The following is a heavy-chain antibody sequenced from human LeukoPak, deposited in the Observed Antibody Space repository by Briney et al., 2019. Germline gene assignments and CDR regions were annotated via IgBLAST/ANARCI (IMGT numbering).Heavy chain of an antibody. CDR2: ISYDGSNK. CDR3: AKGNLYSTAILTSYPSLDY. V-gene: IGHV3-30*04. CDR1: GFTFSSYA. Sequence: PGRSLRLSCAASGFTFSSYAMHWVRQAPGKGLEWVAVISYDGSNKYYADSVKGRFTISRDNSKNTLYLQMNSLRAEDTAVYYCAKGNLYSTAILTSYPSLDYWGQGTLVTVSS. D-gene: IGHD2-21*01. J-gene: IGHJ4*02.